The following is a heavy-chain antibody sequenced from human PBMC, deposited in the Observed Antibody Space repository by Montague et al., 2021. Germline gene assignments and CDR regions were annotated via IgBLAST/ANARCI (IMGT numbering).Heavy chain of an antibody. Sequence: CAISGDSVSNNTAAWNWIRESPSRGLEWLGRTYYRSTWYTDYAASVKGRIAINPDTSKNQFSLQLNSVTPEDTAVYYCARDGVGDLLSSFDSWGQGTLAPSSS. CDR2: TYYRSTWYT. CDR3: ARDGVGDLLSSFDS. D-gene: IGHD3-10*01. V-gene: IGHV6-1*01. J-gene: IGHJ4*02. CDR1: GDSVSNNTAA.